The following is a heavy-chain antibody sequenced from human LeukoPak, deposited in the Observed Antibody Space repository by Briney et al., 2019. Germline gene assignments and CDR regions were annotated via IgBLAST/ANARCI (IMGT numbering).Heavy chain of an antibody. CDR3: ARDQPGDTLSEY. D-gene: IGHD2-21*02. J-gene: IGHJ4*02. CDR2: INPNSGGT. CDR1: GYTFTRYY. Sequence: ASVKGSCKASGYTFTRYYIHWGRQAPGQGLEWMGWINPNSGGTNYAQKFQGRVTMTRDTSISTAYMELSRLRSDDTAVYYCARDQPGDTLSEYWGQGTLVTVSS. V-gene: IGHV1-2*02.